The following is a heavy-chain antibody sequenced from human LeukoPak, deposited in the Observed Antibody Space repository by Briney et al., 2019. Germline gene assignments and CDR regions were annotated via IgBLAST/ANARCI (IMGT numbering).Heavy chain of an antibody. V-gene: IGHV3-48*01. J-gene: IGHJ4*02. Sequence: GGSLRLSCAASGFTFRNYSMNWVRQAPGKGLEWVSYINSGSSLIDYADSVKGRFTISRDNGKNSLYLQMNSLRAEDTAVYYCARDRDYAFDYWGQGTLVTVSS. CDR2: INSGSSLI. D-gene: IGHD4-17*01. CDR3: ARDRDYAFDY. CDR1: GFTFRNYS.